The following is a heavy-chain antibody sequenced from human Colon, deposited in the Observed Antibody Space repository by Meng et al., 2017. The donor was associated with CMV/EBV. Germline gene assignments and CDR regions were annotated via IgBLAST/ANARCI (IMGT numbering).Heavy chain of an antibody. CDR3: AKGVYSGGHYRAFDM. V-gene: IGHV3-23*05. D-gene: IGHD2-21*02. CDR2: IYESGDLI. J-gene: IGHJ3*02. CDR1: GFTFSNYV. Sequence: GGSLRLSCAASGFTFSNYVMIWVRQAPGKGLEWVATIYESGDLIYYADSVKGRFTISRDTSNNMLYLQMNSLRAEDTAVFYCAKGVYSGGHYRAFDMLGQGTMVTVSS.